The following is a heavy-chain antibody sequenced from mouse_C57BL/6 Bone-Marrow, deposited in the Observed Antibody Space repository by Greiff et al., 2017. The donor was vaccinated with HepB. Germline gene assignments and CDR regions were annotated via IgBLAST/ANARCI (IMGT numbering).Heavy chain of an antibody. CDR1: GYTFTSYW. CDR2: IYPGSGST. V-gene: IGHV1-55*01. J-gene: IGHJ1*03. D-gene: IGHD1-1*01. CDR3: ARRITTVVARYFDV. Sequence: VQLQQSGAELVKPGASVKMSCMASGYTFTSYWITWVKQRPGQGLEWIGDIYPGSGSTNYNEKFKSKATLTVDTSSSTAYMQLSSLTSEDSAVYYCARRITTVVARYFDVWGTGTTVTVSS.